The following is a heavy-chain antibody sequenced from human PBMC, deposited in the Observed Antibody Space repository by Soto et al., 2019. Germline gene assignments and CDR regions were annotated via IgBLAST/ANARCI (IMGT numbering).Heavy chain of an antibody. D-gene: IGHD6-19*01. CDR1: GFTFSSYA. CDR2: ISYDGSNK. V-gene: IGHV3-30-3*01. Sequence: QVQLVESGGGVVQPGRSLRLSCAASGFTFSSYAMHWVRQAPRKGLEWVAVISYDGSNKYYADSVKGRFTISRDNSKNTLYLQMNSLRAEDTAVYYCARVVGGYSSGWYGDYWGQGTLVTVSS. J-gene: IGHJ4*02. CDR3: ARVVGGYSSGWYGDY.